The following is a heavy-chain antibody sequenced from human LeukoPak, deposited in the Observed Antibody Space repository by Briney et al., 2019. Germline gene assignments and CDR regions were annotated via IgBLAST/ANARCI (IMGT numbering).Heavy chain of an antibody. CDR2: IYPGDSDT. V-gene: IGHV5-51*01. CDR1: GYSFTNYW. D-gene: IGHD3-10*01. Sequence: GESLKISCKGSGYSFTNYWIGWVRQMPGKGLEWMGIIYPGDSDTRYSPSFQGQVTISADKSISTAYPQWSSLKASDTAMYYCARVPYYGSGSYYGTFDYWGQGTLVTVSS. CDR3: ARVPYYGSGSYYGTFDY. J-gene: IGHJ4*02.